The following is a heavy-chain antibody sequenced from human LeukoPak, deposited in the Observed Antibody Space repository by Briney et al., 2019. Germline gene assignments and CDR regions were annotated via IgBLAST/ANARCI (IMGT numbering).Heavy chain of an antibody. J-gene: IGHJ4*02. CDR3: ARDGSSGCFDY. CDR2: IYHSGST. D-gene: IGHD6-19*01. Sequence: SQTLSLTCTVSGYSISSGYYWGWIRQPPGKGLEWIGSIYHSGSTYYNPSLKSRVTILVDTSKNQFSLKLSSVSAADTAVYYCARDGSSGCFDYWGQGTLVTVSS. V-gene: IGHV4-38-2*02. CDR1: GYSISSGYY.